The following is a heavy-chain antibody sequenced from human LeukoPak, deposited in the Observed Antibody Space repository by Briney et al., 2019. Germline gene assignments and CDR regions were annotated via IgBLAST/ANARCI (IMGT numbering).Heavy chain of an antibody. J-gene: IGHJ4*02. CDR2: INYSGST. V-gene: IGHV4-39*01. CDR1: GGSISSSSYY. Sequence: SETLSLTCTVSGGSISSSSYYWDWIRQPPGKGLEWIGSINYSGSTYYNPSLKSRVTISVDTSKNRFSLKLRSVTAADTAVYYCARSARQWLAEFDDWGQGTLVTVSS. D-gene: IGHD6-19*01. CDR3: ARSARQWLAEFDD.